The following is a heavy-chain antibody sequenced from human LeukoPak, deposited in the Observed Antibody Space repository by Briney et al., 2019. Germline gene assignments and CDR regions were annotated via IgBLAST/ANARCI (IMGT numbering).Heavy chain of an antibody. Sequence: GGSLRLSCAASGFTFSSYGMHWVRQAPGKGLEWVAVISYDGSNKYYADSVEGRFTISRDNSKNTLYLQMNSLRAEDTAVYYCAKLTGILAGSGKGSFDYWGQGTLVTVSS. J-gene: IGHJ4*02. CDR2: ISYDGSNK. CDR1: GFTFSSYG. D-gene: IGHD3-10*01. CDR3: AKLTGILAGSGKGSFDY. V-gene: IGHV3-30*18.